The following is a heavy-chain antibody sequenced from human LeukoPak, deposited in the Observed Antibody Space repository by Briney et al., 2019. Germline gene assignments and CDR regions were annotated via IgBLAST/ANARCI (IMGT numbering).Heavy chain of an antibody. CDR1: GGSISSYY. J-gene: IGHJ4*02. Sequence: SETLSLTCTVSGGSISSYYWSWIRQPPGKGLEWIGYIYYSGSTNYDPSLKSRVTISVDTSKNQFSLKLSSVTAADTAVYYCATGIAAAGSDYWGQGTLVTVSS. CDR3: ATGIAAAGSDY. CDR2: IYYSGST. V-gene: IGHV4-59*01. D-gene: IGHD6-13*01.